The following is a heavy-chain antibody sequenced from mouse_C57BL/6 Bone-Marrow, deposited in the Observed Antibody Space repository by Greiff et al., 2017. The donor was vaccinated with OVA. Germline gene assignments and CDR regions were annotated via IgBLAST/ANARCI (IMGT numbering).Heavy chain of an antibody. J-gene: IGHJ2*01. Sequence: DVQLVESGGGLVQPGDSLSLSCAASGFTFTNYYMSWVRQPPGKALEWLAFIRNKPNGSTTEYSASVKGRFTISRDNAQSILYLQMNALSAEASATYYCARYKGRVAVDYFDYWGQGTALTVSS. CDR1: GFTFTNYY. CDR3: ARYKGRVAVDYFDY. V-gene: IGHV7-3*01. CDR2: IRNKPNGSTT. D-gene: IGHD1-1*01.